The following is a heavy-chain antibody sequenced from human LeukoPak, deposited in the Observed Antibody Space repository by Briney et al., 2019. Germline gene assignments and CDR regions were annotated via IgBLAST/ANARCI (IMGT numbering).Heavy chain of an antibody. CDR3: ARHYDFWSGALDY. CDR2: VNHSGST. J-gene: IGHJ4*02. V-gene: IGHV4-34*01. D-gene: IGHD3-3*01. Sequence: PSETLSLTCAVYGGSFSDYYWSWIRQPPGKGLEWIGEVNHSGSTNYNPSLKSRVTISVDTSKNQFSLKLSSVTAADTAVYYCARHYDFWSGALDYWGQGTLVTVSS. CDR1: GGSFSDYY.